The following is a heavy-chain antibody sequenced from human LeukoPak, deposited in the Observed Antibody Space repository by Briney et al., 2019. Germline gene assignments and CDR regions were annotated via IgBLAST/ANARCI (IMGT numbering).Heavy chain of an antibody. CDR2: ISSSSSYT. J-gene: IGHJ4*02. CDR1: GVTFSDSY. D-gene: IGHD1-26*01. CDR3: ARGGGSLDY. V-gene: IGHV3-11*05. Sequence: PRGSLRPSWADSGVTFSDSYMSWIRQAQRKGLEWVSYISSSSSYTNYADSVKGRFTISRDNAKNSLYLQMNSLRAEDTAVYYCARGGGSLDYWGQGTLVTVSS.